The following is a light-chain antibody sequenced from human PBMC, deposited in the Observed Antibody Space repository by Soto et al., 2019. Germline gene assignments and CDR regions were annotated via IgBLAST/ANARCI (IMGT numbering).Light chain of an antibody. Sequence: VVLTQSLAIRSLTPGARGSVSCIASENVFNYLGWYQHKPGQAPRLLIYDASNRATGIPARFSGSGSGTDFTLTISSLQPEDFATYYCQQANSFPLTFGGGTKVDIK. V-gene: IGKV3-11*01. CDR3: QQANSFPLT. CDR1: ENVFNY. J-gene: IGKJ4*01. CDR2: DAS.